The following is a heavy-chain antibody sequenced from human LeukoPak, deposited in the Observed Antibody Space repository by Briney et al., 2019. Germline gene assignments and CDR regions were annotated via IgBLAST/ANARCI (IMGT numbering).Heavy chain of an antibody. CDR1: GFIFSRYA. Sequence: GGSLRLSCATSGFIFSRYAMSWVRQAPGKGLEWVSAISGSGSSTYYAGSVKGRFTISRDNSKNTLYLQMNSLRAEDTAVYYCARLYSGSMGGSFDYWGQGTLVTVSS. J-gene: IGHJ4*02. V-gene: IGHV3-23*01. CDR2: ISGSGSST. CDR3: ARLYSGSMGGSFDY. D-gene: IGHD1-26*01.